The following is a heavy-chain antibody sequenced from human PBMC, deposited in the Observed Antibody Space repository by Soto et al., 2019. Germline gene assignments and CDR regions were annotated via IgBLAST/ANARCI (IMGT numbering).Heavy chain of an antibody. Sequence: EVQLLESGGGLVQPGGSLRLSCAASGFTFNSYAMSWVRQAPGKGLEWVSSISGNGGDTYYADSVKGRFTVSRDKSKNTLEPQMNRVRAEDTAIYYCAKGLNIPFDPWGQGTLVTVSS. D-gene: IGHD2-21*01. CDR3: AKGLNIPFDP. J-gene: IGHJ5*02. V-gene: IGHV3-23*01. CDR1: GFTFNSYA. CDR2: ISGNGGDT.